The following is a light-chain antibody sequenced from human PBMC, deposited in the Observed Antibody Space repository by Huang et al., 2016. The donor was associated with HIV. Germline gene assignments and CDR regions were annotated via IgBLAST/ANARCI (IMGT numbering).Light chain of an antibody. V-gene: IGKV3-11*01. J-gene: IGKJ4*01. CDR3: QECDTRPRLA. CDR1: QSIGNY. CDR2: DAS. Sequence: VVLTQSPATLSLSPGERATLSCRASQSIGNYVAWYQQKPGQPPRLLIYDASKRATDIPSRFNGTGSGTDFTLTISNLEAEDSAVYYCQECDTRPRLALGGGTKVEIK.